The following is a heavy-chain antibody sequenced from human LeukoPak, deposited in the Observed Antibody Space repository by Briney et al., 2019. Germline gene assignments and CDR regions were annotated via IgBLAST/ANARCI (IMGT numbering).Heavy chain of an antibody. CDR2: ISAYNGNT. CDR3: ARGKDGVPAGIGEV. V-gene: IGHV1-18*01. Sequence: ASVKVSCKASGYTFTSYGISWVRQAPGQGLEWMGWISAYNGNTNYAQKLQGRVTITTDTSTSTAYMELRSLRSDDTAVYYCARGKDGVPAGIGEVWGQGTLVTVSS. J-gene: IGHJ4*02. D-gene: IGHD2-2*02. CDR1: GYTFTSYG.